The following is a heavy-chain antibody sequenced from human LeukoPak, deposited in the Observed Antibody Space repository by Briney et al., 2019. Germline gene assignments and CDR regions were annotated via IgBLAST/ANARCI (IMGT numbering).Heavy chain of an antibody. Sequence: ASVKVSCKASGYTFTSYAMHWVRQAPGQRLEWMGWINAGNGNTKYSQKIQGRVTITRDTSASTAYMELSSLRSEDTAVYYCARANPSYGSGSYYYYYGMDVWGKGTTVTVSS. D-gene: IGHD3-10*01. CDR1: GYTFTSYA. J-gene: IGHJ6*04. V-gene: IGHV1-3*01. CDR3: ARANPSYGSGSYYYYYGMDV. CDR2: INAGNGNT.